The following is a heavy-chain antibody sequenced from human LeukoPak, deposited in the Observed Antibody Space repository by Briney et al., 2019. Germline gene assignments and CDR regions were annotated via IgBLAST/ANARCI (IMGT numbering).Heavy chain of an antibody. Sequence: ASVKVSCKASGYTFTNYDINWVRQATGQGLEWMGWINPNSGGTNYAQKCQGRVTMTRNTSISTAYMELSSLRSEDTAVYYCARGGVIVGAMALDYWGQGTLVTVSS. CDR3: ARGGVIVGAMALDY. CDR1: GYTFTNYD. CDR2: INPNSGGT. V-gene: IGHV1-8*01. D-gene: IGHD1-26*01. J-gene: IGHJ4*02.